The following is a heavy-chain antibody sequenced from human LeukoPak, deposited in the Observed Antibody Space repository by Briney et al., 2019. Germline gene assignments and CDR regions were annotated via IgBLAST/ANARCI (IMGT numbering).Heavy chain of an antibody. V-gene: IGHV3-33*01. Sequence: GGSLRLSCAASGFTFSSYGMHWVRQAPGKGLEWVAVIWYDGSNKYYADSVKGRFTISRDNSKNTLYLQMNSLRAEDTAVYYCARQETTVVPADYWGQGTLVTVSS. CDR1: GFTFSSYG. D-gene: IGHD4-23*01. J-gene: IGHJ4*02. CDR2: IWYDGSNK. CDR3: ARQETTVVPADY.